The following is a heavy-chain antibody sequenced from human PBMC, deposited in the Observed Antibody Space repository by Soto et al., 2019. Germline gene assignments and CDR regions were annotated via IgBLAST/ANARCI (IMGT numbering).Heavy chain of an antibody. CDR2: IKPGTSDI. V-gene: IGHV5-51*01. CDR3: ARQLSHICDS. Sequence: LKISCKGVGYKFGSAWIGWVRQMPGKGLEWMGIIKPGTSDIRYSPSCRGHVTISADEAVSTAYLQWSSLKASDTAMYYCARQLSHICDSWGQGTLVTVSS. D-gene: IGHD3-3*02. J-gene: IGHJ4*02. CDR1: GYKFGSAW.